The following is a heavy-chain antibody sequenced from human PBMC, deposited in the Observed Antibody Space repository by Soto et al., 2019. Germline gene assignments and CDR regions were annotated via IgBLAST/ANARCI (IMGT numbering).Heavy chain of an antibody. CDR2: ISGSGGRT. Sequence: GSLRLSCAASGFTFSSYAMSWVRQAPGKGLEWVSAISGSGGRTYYADSVKGRFTISRDNSKNTLYLQMNSLRAEDTAVYYCAKRPEKLYSYMDVWGKGTTVTVSS. CDR3: AKRPEKLYSYMDV. CDR1: GFTFSSYA. V-gene: IGHV3-23*01. J-gene: IGHJ6*03.